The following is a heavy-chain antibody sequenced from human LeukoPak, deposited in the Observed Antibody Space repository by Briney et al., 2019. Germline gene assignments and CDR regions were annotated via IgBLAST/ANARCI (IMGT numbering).Heavy chain of an antibody. J-gene: IGHJ4*02. Sequence: GGSLRLSCAASGFTFNSYSVHWVRQAPGKGLEWVAVVSYDGSNIYYADSVKGRFTISRDNSKNTLYLQMNSLRAEDTAVYYCARDPRAYCSSTSCYAFDYWGQGTLVTVSS. CDR3: ARDPRAYCSSTSCYAFDY. V-gene: IGHV3-30*04. D-gene: IGHD2-2*01. CDR2: VSYDGSNI. CDR1: GFTFNSYS.